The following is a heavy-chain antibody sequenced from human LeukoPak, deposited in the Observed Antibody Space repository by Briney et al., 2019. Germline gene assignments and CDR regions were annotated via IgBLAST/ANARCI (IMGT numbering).Heavy chain of an antibody. CDR2: IYYSGST. D-gene: IGHD6-13*01. J-gene: IGHJ4*02. CDR1: GGSISSYY. V-gene: IGHV4-59*01. CDR3: ARASYQVAAGLFDY. Sequence: PSETLSLTCTVSGGSISSYYWSWIRQPPGKGLEWIGYIYYSGSTNYNPSLKSRVTISVDTSKNQFSLKLSSVTAADMAVYYCARASYQVAAGLFDYWGQGTLVTVSS.